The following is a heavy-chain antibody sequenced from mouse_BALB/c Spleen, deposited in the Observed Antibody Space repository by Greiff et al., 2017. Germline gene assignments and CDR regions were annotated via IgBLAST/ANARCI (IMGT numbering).Heavy chain of an antibody. CDR3: ARKANWDGWYFDV. Sequence: EVKLVESGPSLVKPSQTLSLTCSVTGDSITSGYWNWIRKFPGNKLEYMGYISYSGSTYYNPSLKSRISITRDTSKNQYYLQLNSVTTEDTATYYCARKANWDGWYFDVWGAGTTVTVSS. J-gene: IGHJ1*01. CDR2: ISYSGST. CDR1: GDSITSGY. V-gene: IGHV3-8*02. D-gene: IGHD4-1*01.